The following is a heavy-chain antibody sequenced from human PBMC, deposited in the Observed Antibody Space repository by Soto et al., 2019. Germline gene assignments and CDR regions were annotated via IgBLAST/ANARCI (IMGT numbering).Heavy chain of an antibody. Sequence: GGSLRLSREASGFSFSSFAMNWVRQAPGRGLEWVSYISDDGASIYYADSLKGRFTISRDNAKNSLSLQMNNLRAEDTAVYYCARENSVQAWLHHFDHWGLGTLVTGSS. CDR2: ISDDGASI. J-gene: IGHJ4*02. D-gene: IGHD5-18*01. CDR3: ARENSVQAWLHHFDH. CDR1: GFSFSSFA. V-gene: IGHV3-48*03.